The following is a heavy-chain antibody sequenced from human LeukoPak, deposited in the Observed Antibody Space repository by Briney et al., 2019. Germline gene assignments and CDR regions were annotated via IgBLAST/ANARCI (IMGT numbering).Heavy chain of an antibody. CDR3: ARGAWATRLGS. Sequence: PSETLSLTCAVYGESLSSYYWSWVRQPPGEGREWIGEIYESGTTEYNPSLKSRVTISMVPSKQQFSLSLSSVTAADTAVYYCARGAWATRLGSWGLGTPVIVSS. D-gene: IGHD2-15*01. CDR2: IYESGTT. J-gene: IGHJ4*02. V-gene: IGHV4-34*01. CDR1: GESLSSYY.